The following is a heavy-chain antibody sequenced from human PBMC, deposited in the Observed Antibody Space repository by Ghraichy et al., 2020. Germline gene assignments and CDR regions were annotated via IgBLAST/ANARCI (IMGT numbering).Heavy chain of an antibody. CDR2: IIHSGGA. Sequence: SETLSLTCAVYGDSLSGYYWSCIRHPPGKGLEWIGEIIHSGGANYSPSLKSRVTMSIETSKNQFSLTVNSVTAADTAIYYCARELRDESSGYYYFDCWGQGGLVTVSS. CDR1: GDSLSGYY. V-gene: IGHV4-34*12. CDR3: ARELRDESSGYYYFDC. D-gene: IGHD3-22*01. J-gene: IGHJ4*02.